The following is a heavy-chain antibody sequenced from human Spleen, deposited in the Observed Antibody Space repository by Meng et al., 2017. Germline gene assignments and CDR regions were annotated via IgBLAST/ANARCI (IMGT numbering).Heavy chain of an antibody. D-gene: IGHD3-16*02. Sequence: QVQPVQSGPEVKKPGASVKVSCKASDYTFTSSGISWVRQAPGQGLEWMGWISASNGNSNYAQKLQGRVTLTTDTSTSTAYMELRSLTSDDTAVYYCVRDIDPFDRWGQGTLVTVSS. J-gene: IGHJ5*02. V-gene: IGHV1-18*01. CDR1: DYTFTSSG. CDR3: VRDIDPFDR. CDR2: ISASNGNS.